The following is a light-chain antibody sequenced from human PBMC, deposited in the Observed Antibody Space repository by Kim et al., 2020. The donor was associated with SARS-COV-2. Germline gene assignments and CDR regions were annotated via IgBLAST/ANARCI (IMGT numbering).Light chain of an antibody. V-gene: IGKV1-16*01. CDR1: QGITQN. Sequence: DIQMTQSPSSSSASLGDSVTITCRASQGITQNIAWFQQKPGQAPKSLIYGASTLQGGVPSRFRGAGSGRDFSLTINSLQADDFAIYFCQQYNSHPITFGRGTRLEIK. CDR2: GAS. J-gene: IGKJ5*01. CDR3: QQYNSHPIT.